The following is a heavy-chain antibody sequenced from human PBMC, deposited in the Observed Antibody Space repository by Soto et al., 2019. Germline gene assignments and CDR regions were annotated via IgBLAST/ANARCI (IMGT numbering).Heavy chain of an antibody. CDR3: AKAYATSDLDS. J-gene: IGHJ4*02. Sequence: QVQLVESGGGVVQPGRSLRLSCAASGFSFAYYGMHWVRQAPGKGLECVAVISYDGTEKYYEASVKGRLTISRDNTKNRLALQMNSLRGEDTAVYFCAKAYATSDLDSWGQGTLVTVSS. CDR2: ISYDGTEK. CDR1: GFSFAYYG. V-gene: IGHV3-30*18.